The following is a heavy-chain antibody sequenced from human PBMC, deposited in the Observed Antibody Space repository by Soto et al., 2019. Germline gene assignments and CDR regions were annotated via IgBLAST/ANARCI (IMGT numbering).Heavy chain of an antibody. V-gene: IGHV3-7*01. D-gene: IGHD6-25*01. CDR2: ISGGASDK. J-gene: IGHJ4*02. CDR3: VREDWQRCDH. Sequence: EVQLVESGGGLVQPGGSLRLSCETSGFMFSAYWMSWVRQDPRKGLEWVATISGGASDKFYVDSVKGRFTISRDDAKNSLYLQMNSLRDEDTAVYYCVREDWQRCDHWGQGTLVTVSS. CDR1: GFMFSAYW.